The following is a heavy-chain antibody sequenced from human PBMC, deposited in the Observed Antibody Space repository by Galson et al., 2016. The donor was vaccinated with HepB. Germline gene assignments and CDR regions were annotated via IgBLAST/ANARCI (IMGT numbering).Heavy chain of an antibody. V-gene: IGHV3-23*01. CDR3: AKGGHGSSSYYLDY. J-gene: IGHJ4*02. Sequence: SLRLSCAASGFTFNNFAMSWVRQAPGKGLEWVSTISGTGATTYYADSVKGRFTISRDNSKNTLYLQMKNLRVEDTAVYFCAKGGHGSSSYYLDYWGQGALVTVSS. CDR2: ISGTGATT. CDR1: GFTFNNFA. D-gene: IGHD2-15*01.